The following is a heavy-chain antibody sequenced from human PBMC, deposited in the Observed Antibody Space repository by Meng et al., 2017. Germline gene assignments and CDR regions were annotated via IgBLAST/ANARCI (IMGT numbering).Heavy chain of an antibody. V-gene: IGHV1-18*01. CDR2: INAYNGYT. Sequence: QGQLVQSGAGVKKPGASVKVSCNASAHTLSSDGFAWVRQAPGQGLEWMGWINAYNGYTDYAQKFLGRVTLTTDTSTNTGYMELRSLTSDDTAVHYCATRGNPYLDCWGQGTLVTVSS. CDR1: AHTLSSDG. CDR3: ATRGNPYLDC. J-gene: IGHJ4*02.